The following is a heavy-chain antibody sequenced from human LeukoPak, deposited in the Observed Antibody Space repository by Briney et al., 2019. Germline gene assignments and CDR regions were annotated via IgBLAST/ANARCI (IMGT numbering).Heavy chain of an antibody. CDR2: IIPAFGIP. CDR1: GDNFSRYT. J-gene: IGHJ4*02. CDR3: PREADNTMVPGALFAQ. V-gene: IGHV1-69*01. Sequence: SVKVSCKASGDNFSRYTVTWVRLAPGQGLEWMGGIIPAFGIPNYAQKFQGRATITADEISSTAYMELRSLRSDDTAGYFLPREADNTMVPGALFAQGGQGTPVTVSS. D-gene: IGHD3-10*01.